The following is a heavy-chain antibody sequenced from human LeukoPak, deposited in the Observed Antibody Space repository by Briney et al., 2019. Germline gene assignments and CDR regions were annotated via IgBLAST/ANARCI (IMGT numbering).Heavy chain of an antibody. J-gene: IGHJ3*02. CDR1: GFIFSNYG. CDR3: AKDSGIAVAGTLRAFDI. Sequence: PGGSLRLSCAASGFIFSNYGMNWVRQAPGKGLEWVSSISSSSNYIYYADSVKGRFTISRDNAENSLYLQMNSLRAEDTAVYYCAKDSGIAVAGTLRAFDIWGQGTMVTVSS. CDR2: ISSSSNYI. V-gene: IGHV3-21*01. D-gene: IGHD6-19*01.